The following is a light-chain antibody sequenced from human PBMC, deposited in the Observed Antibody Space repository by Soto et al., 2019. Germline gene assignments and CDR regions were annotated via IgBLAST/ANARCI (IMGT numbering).Light chain of an antibody. V-gene: IGLV2-14*01. J-gene: IGLJ2*01. CDR3: SSYTSSSTLRV. CDR1: SSDVGGYNY. CDR2: DVI. Sequence: QSALTQPASVSGSPGQSITISCTGTSSDVGGYNYVSWYQQHPGKAPKLMIYDVINRPSGVSNRFSGSKSGNTASLTISGLQAEDEADYYCSSYTSSSTLRVFGGGTKLTVL.